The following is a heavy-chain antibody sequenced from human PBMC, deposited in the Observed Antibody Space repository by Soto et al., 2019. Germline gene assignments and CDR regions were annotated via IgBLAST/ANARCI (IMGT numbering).Heavy chain of an antibody. D-gene: IGHD5-18*01. J-gene: IGHJ3*02. CDR3: AKDFGYNYGYDAFDI. CDR2: ISGSGGST. CDR1: GFTFSSYA. V-gene: IGHV3-23*01. Sequence: EVQLLESGGGSVQPGRSLRLSCAASGFTFSSYAMSWVRQAPGKGLEWVSGISGSGGSTYCVDSVKGRFTISRDNSKNTLYLQMNSLRAEDTAVYYCAKDFGYNYGYDAFDIWGQGTMVTVSS.